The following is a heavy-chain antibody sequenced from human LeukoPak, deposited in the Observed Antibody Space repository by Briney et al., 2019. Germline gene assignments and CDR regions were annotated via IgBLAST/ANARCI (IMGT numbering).Heavy chain of an antibody. V-gene: IGHV1-2*02. D-gene: IGHD2-8*01. Sequence: ASVEVSCKASGYTFTGYYMHWVRQAPGQGLEWMGWINPNSGGTNYAQKFQGRVTMTRDTSISTAYMELSRLRSDDTAVYYCARMLLTGWYIDYWGQGTLVTVSS. J-gene: IGHJ4*02. CDR2: INPNSGGT. CDR3: ARMLLTGWYIDY. CDR1: GYTFTGYY.